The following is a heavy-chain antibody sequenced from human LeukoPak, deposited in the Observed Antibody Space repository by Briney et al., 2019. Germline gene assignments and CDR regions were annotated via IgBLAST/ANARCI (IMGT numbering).Heavy chain of an antibody. D-gene: IGHD5-18*01. Sequence: PGGSLRLSCAASGFTFSSYAMSWVRQAPGKGLEWVSAISGSGCSTYYADSVKGRFTISRDNSKNTLYLQMNSLRAEDTAVYYCAKLIRLWLEFDYWGQGTLVTVSS. CDR1: GFTFSSYA. J-gene: IGHJ4*02. V-gene: IGHV3-23*01. CDR2: ISGSGCST. CDR3: AKLIRLWLEFDY.